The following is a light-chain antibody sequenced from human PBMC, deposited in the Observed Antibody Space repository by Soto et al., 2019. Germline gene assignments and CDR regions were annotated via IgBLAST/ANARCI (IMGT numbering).Light chain of an antibody. CDR3: EQYGSSPYT. Sequence: EIVLTQSPGTLSLSPGERATLSCRASQSVTSSYLAWYQKKPGQAPRLLLYCASNRANGIPDRFSGSGSGTDFTLTISTLEPEDFAVYYCEQYGSSPYTVGRGTKLHIK. CDR1: QSVTSSY. V-gene: IGKV3-20*01. J-gene: IGKJ2*01. CDR2: CAS.